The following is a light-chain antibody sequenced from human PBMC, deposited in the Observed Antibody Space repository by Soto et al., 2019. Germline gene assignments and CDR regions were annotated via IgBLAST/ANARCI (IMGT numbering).Light chain of an antibody. CDR1: QSISSW. CDR2: KAS. CDR3: QQYDTYST. V-gene: IGKV1-5*03. J-gene: IGKJ1*01. Sequence: DIQMTQSPSTLSASVGDRVTITCRASQSISSWLAWYQQKPGKAPKLLIYKASSLESGVPSRFSGSGSGTDSTLTISILHPDDFVNYYCQQYDTYSTFGQGTKVEIK.